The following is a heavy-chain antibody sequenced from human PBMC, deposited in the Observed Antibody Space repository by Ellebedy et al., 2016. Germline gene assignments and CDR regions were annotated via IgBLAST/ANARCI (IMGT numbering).Heavy chain of an antibody. J-gene: IGHJ4*02. D-gene: IGHD3-3*02. CDR3: AREMSISSRFFFDF. CDR2: IIPIFGTA. V-gene: IGHV1-69*13. CDR1: GGTFSSYA. Sequence: SVKVSXXASGGTFSSYAISWVRQAPGQGLEWMGGIIPIFGTANYAQKFQGRVTITADESTSTAYMELSSLRSEDTAVYYCAREMSISSRFFFDFWGQGTLVTVSS.